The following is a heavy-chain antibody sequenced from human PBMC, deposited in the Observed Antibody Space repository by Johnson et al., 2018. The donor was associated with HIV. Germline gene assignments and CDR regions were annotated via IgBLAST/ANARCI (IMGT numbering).Heavy chain of an antibody. Sequence: QVQLVESGGGVVQPGRSLRLSCAASGFTFSTYGMHWVRRAPGKGLEWVAVISYDGSNKYYADSVKGRITISRDNSKNTLYLQMNSLRAEDTAVYYCARDRGGAAAGDFGAFDIWGQGTMVTVSS. CDR1: GFTFSTYG. V-gene: IGHV3-30*03. CDR2: ISYDGSNK. J-gene: IGHJ3*02. D-gene: IGHD6-13*01. CDR3: ARDRGGAAAGDFGAFDI.